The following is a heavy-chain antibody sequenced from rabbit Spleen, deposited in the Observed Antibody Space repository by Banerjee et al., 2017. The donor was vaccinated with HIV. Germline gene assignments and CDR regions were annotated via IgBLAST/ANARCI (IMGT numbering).Heavy chain of an antibody. V-gene: IGHV1S39*01. D-gene: IGHD6-1*01. Sequence: QEQLVESGGGLVQPGGSLKLPCKASEFDFSSYGMSWVRQAPGKGLEWIGYIDPLFGSTYYASWVNGRFSISKTSSTTVTLQMTSLTAADTATYFCARGEHFSVGFSAFAIYLDLWGPGTLVTVS. CDR1: EFDFSSYG. J-gene: IGHJ6*01. CDR3: ARGEHFSVGFSAFAIYLDL. CDR2: IDPLFGST.